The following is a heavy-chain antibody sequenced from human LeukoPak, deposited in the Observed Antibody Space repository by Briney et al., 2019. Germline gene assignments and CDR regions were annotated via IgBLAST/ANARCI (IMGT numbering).Heavy chain of an antibody. CDR1: GYSFTSYW. D-gene: IGHD3-10*01. CDR2: IYPGDSDT. V-gene: IGHV5-51*01. Sequence: GESLKISRKGSGYSFTSYWIGWVRQMPGKGLEWMGIIYPGDSDTRYSPSFQGQVTISADKSISTAYLQWSSLKASDTAMYYCARPTMVRGQHYGMDVWGQGTTVTVSS. CDR3: ARPTMVRGQHYGMDV. J-gene: IGHJ6*02.